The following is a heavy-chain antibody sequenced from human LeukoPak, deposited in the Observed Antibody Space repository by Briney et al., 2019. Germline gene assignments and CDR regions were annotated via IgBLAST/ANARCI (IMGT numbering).Heavy chain of an antibody. J-gene: IGHJ4*02. Sequence: GGSLRLSCAASGFTVSSNFMSWVRQAPGKGLEWVSVIYSGGTTYYADSVKGRFTVSRDDSKNTLYLQMSSLRAEDTAVYYCIRQECSGGSCSYVDYWGQGTLVTVSS. CDR3: IRQECSGGSCSYVDY. D-gene: IGHD2-15*01. CDR2: IYSGGTT. CDR1: GFTVSSNF. V-gene: IGHV3-53*01.